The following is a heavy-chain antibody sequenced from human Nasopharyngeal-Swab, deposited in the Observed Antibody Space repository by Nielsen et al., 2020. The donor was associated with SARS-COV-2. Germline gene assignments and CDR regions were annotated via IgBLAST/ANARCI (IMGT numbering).Heavy chain of an antibody. J-gene: IGHJ6*03. CDR3: ARALTTVVTYYYYYMDV. CDR2: IKQDGSEK. D-gene: IGHD4-23*01. V-gene: IGHV3-7*01. Sequence: WIRQPPGKGLEWVANIKQDGSEKYYVDSVRGRFTISRDNAKNSLYLQMNSLRAEDTAVYYCARALTTVVTYYYYYMDVWGKGTTVTVSS.